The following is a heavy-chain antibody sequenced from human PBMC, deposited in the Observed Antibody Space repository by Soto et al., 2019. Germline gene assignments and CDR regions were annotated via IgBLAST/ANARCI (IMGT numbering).Heavy chain of an antibody. CDR3: ARGYYDSNGQSNTFDI. CDR1: RASVSSSY. Sequence: AETLSLTCTVSRASVSSSYWSWVRQAPGKGLEWIVYVYYTGSTKYNPSLKSRVTISVDTSKNQFSLKLSSVTAADTAVYYCARGYYDSNGQSNTFDIWGPGTLVTVS. J-gene: IGHJ3*02. CDR2: VYYTGST. D-gene: IGHD3-22*01. V-gene: IGHV4-59*02.